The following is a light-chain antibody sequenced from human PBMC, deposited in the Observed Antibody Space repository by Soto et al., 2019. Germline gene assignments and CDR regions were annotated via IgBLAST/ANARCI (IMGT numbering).Light chain of an antibody. J-gene: IGKJ4*01. Sequence: DIQMTQSPSSLSASVGDRVTITCQASQDIREDLNWYQQKAGKAPQLLIYDASNLETGVPSRFNGSGSGTDFTFTISSLQSEDLATYFCQQYNNLPLTFGGGTKVEI. V-gene: IGKV1-33*01. CDR3: QQYNNLPLT. CDR1: QDIRED. CDR2: DAS.